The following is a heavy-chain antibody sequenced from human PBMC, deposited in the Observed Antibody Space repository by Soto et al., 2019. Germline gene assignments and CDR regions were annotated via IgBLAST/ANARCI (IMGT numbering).Heavy chain of an antibody. V-gene: IGHV1-18*01. J-gene: IGHJ5*02. CDR1: GYTFTSYG. Sequence: ASVKVSCKASGYTFTSYGINWVRQALGQGLEWMGWISAYNGNTNYAQKLQGRVTMTTDTSTSTAYMELRSLRSDDTAVYYCARAYYDTAGYSLDPWGQGALVTVSS. CDR2: ISAYNGNT. CDR3: ARAYYDTAGYSLDP. D-gene: IGHD3-22*01.